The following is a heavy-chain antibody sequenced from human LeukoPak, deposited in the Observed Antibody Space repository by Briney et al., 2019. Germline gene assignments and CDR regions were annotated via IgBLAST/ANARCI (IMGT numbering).Heavy chain of an antibody. Sequence: SSETLSLTCTVSGGSISSYYWSWIPQPPGKGLEWIGCIYYSGSTNYNPSLKSRVTISVDTSKNQFSLKLSSVTAADTAVYYCARLGDYLDYWGQGTLVTVSS. CDR1: GGSISSYY. V-gene: IGHV4-59*08. D-gene: IGHD4-17*01. J-gene: IGHJ4*02. CDR2: IYYSGST. CDR3: ARLGDYLDY.